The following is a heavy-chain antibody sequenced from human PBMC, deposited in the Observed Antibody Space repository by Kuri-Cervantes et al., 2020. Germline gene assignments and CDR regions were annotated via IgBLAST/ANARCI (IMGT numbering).Heavy chain of an antibody. CDR1: GFAFSRYG. V-gene: IGHV3-30*02. J-gene: IGHJ4*02. CDR2: IWYDGSNK. CDR3: AKAHSGRYCSSTSCFYFDY. D-gene: IGHD2-2*01. Sequence: GESLKISCAASGFAFSRYGMHWVRQAPGKGLEWVAVIWYDGSNKYYADSVKGRFTISRDNPKNTLYLQMNSLRAEDTAVYYCAKAHSGRYCSSTSCFYFDYWGQGTMVTVSS.